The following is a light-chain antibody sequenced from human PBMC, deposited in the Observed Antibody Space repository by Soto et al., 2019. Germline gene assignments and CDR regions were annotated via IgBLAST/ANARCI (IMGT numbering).Light chain of an antibody. Sequence: IQMTQSPSSVSASVGDRVTITCRASQPISSWLAWYQQKPGQPPNLLIYSASTLRSGVPSRFSGSESGTLFTLTITNLQPEDFATYYCQQASSVPLTFGGGTKVEV. CDR1: QPISSW. CDR2: SAS. CDR3: QQASSVPLT. V-gene: IGKV1-12*01. J-gene: IGKJ4*01.